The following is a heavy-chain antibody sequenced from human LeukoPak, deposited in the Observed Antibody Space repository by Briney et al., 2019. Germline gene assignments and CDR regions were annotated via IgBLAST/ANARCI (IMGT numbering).Heavy chain of an antibody. D-gene: IGHD3-10*01. Sequence: SETLSLTCAVYGGSFSGYYWSWIRQPPGKGLEWIGEINHSGSTNYNPSLKSRVTMSVDTSKNQFSLKLSSVTAADTAVYYCARFRGSVVRGVIKTRLEAFDIWGQGTMVTVSS. J-gene: IGHJ3*02. CDR3: ARFRGSVVRGVIKTRLEAFDI. V-gene: IGHV4-34*01. CDR2: INHSGST. CDR1: GGSFSGYY.